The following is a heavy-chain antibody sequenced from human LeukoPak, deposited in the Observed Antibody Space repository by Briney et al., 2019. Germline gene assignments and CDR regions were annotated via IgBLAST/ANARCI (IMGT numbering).Heavy chain of an antibody. Sequence: GGSLRLSCAASGFTFSSYAMSWVRQAPGKGLEWVSAISGSGGSTYYADSVKGRFTISRDNSKNTLYLQMNSLRAEDTAVYYCAKTVTRPYGYYGMDVWGQGTTVTVSS. D-gene: IGHD4-17*01. J-gene: IGHJ6*02. CDR3: AKTVTRPYGYYGMDV. V-gene: IGHV3-23*01. CDR2: ISGSGGST. CDR1: GFTFSSYA.